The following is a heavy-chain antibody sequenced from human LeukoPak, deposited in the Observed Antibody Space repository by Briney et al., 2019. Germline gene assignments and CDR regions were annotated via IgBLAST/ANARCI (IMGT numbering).Heavy chain of an antibody. CDR3: ARGLRSISRYDIFDV. CDR1: GFTFSSYW. V-gene: IGHV3-7*03. J-gene: IGHJ3*01. CDR2: VNHNGSEK. Sequence: GGSLRLSCAASGFTFSSYWMSWVRQAPGKGLEWVASVNHNGSEKYYVDSVKGRFTISRDNAKNSVFLQMNSLRDEDTAMYYWARGLRSISRYDIFDVWGLGTMVTVSS. D-gene: IGHD3-22*01.